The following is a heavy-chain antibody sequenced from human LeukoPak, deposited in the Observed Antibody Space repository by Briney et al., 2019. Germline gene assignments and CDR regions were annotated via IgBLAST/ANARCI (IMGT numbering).Heavy chain of an antibody. V-gene: IGHV3-33*06. CDR1: GFTFSSYG. CDR2: IWYDGSNK. CDR3: AKALLSTSRSFVFDY. J-gene: IGHJ4*02. Sequence: GGSLRLSCAASGFTFSSYGMHWVRQAPGKGLEWVAVIWYDGSNKYYADSVKGRFTISRDNTKNTLYPQMNSLRAEDTAVYYCAKALLSTSRSFVFDYWGQGTLVTVSS. D-gene: IGHD2-2*01.